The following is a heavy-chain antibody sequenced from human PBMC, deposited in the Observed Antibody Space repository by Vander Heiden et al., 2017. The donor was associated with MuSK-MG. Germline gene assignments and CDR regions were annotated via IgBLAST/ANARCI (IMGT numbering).Heavy chain of an antibody. CDR3: ARWGLVGATDAFDI. V-gene: IGHV3-7*01. CDR2: IKQDGSEK. D-gene: IGHD1-26*01. J-gene: IGHJ3*02. Sequence: EVQLVEYGGGLVQPGGSLRLYCAASGFTFSSYWMSWVRQAPGKGLEWVANIKQDGSEKYYVDSVKGRFTISRDNAKNSLYLQMNSLRAEDTAVYYCARWGLVGATDAFDIWGQGTMVTVSS. CDR1: GFTFSSYW.